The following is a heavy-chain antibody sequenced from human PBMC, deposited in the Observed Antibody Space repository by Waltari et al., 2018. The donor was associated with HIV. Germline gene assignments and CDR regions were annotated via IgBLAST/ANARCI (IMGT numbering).Heavy chain of an antibody. D-gene: IGHD2-21*02. V-gene: IGHV1-45*02. CDR1: GYTSTYRY. J-gene: IGHJ5*02. CDR2: ITPFNGNT. Sequence: QMQLVQSGAEVKKTGSSVKVSCKASGYTSTYRYLHGVRQAPGQALEWMGWITPFNGNTNYAQKFQERVTMTWERSMSTAYMELSSLRSEDTAMYYCATCGGDCPEGWFDPRGQGTLVTVSS. CDR3: ATCGGDCPEGWFDP.